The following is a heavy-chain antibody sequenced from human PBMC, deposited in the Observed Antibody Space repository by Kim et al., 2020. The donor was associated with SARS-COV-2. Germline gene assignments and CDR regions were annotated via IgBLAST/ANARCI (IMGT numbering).Heavy chain of an antibody. J-gene: IGHJ4*02. V-gene: IGHV3-9*01. CDR3: AKASVVVVPAALDY. CDR2: ISWNSGSI. D-gene: IGHD2-2*01. Sequence: GGSLRLSCAASGFTFDDYAMHWVRQAPGKGLEWVSGISWNSGSIGYADSVKGRFTISRDNAKNSLYLQMNSLRAEDTALYYCAKASVVVVPAALDYWGQGTLVTVSS. CDR1: GFTFDDYA.